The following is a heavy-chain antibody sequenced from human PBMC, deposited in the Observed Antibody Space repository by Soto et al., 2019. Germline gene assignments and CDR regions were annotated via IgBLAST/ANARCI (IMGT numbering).Heavy chain of an antibody. CDR1: GFTFNSYA. V-gene: IGHV3-30*04. CDR2: TSYDGRNE. J-gene: IGHJ4*02. CDR3: TRDPYLDY. Sequence: QVQLVESGGGVVQPGRSLRLSCAASGFTFNSYAMQWVRQGPGKGLEWVAVTSYDGRNEYYADSVKGRFTISRDNSKNTVYLQMNSLTAEDTAVYYCTRDPYLDYWGQGTLVTVSS.